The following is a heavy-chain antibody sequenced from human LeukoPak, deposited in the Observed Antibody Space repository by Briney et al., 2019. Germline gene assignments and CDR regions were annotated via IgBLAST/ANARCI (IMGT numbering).Heavy chain of an antibody. J-gene: IGHJ4*02. Sequence: PGRSLRLSCAASGFTFSSYGLHWVRQAPGKGLEWVAVIWSDGSNKYYADSLKGRFTISRDNSKNTLYLQMSSLRAEDTAMYYCARASGSYDYWGQGTLVTVSS. D-gene: IGHD1-26*01. CDR2: IWSDGSNK. CDR3: ARASGSYDY. CDR1: GFTFSSYG. V-gene: IGHV3-33*01.